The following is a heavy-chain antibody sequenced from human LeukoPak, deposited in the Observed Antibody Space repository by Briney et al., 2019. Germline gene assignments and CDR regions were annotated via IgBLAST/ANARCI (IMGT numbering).Heavy chain of an antibody. Sequence: SETLSLTCAVSGGSFSGHYWNWIRQPPEKGLEWIGEINHGGSTNYNPSLMSRVTISVDTSQKQFSLRLSSVTAADTAVYYCARGRYVTTRGGAAAGFLDYWGQGTLVTVST. J-gene: IGHJ4*02. D-gene: IGHD6-13*01. CDR2: INHGGST. CDR1: GGSFSGHY. CDR3: ARGRYVTTRGGAAAGFLDY. V-gene: IGHV4-34*01.